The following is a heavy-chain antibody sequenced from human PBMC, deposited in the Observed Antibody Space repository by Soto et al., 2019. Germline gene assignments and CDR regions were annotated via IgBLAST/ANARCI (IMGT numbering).Heavy chain of an antibody. CDR2: IIAYNGKA. J-gene: IGHJ6*02. CDR1: GYTFTSYV. D-gene: IGHD5-12*01. V-gene: IGHV1-18*01. CDR3: ARGHSGYDKDYYYYGMDV. Sequence: ASVKVSCKASGYTFTSYVISWVRQAPGQGLEWMGWIIAYNGKANYAQKLQGRVTMTTDASTSTAYMELSSLRSEDTAVYYCARGHSGYDKDYYYYGMDVWGQGTTVTVSS.